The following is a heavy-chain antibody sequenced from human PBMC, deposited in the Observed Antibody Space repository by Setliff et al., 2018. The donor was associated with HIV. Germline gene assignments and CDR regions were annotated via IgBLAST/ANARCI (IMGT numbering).Heavy chain of an antibody. V-gene: IGHV3-23*01. CDR1: GFSLSCYR. CDR2: ISGSGDST. CDR3: AKDAPLYSTTGWYFDL. J-gene: IGHJ2*01. D-gene: IGHD6-13*01. Sequence: LRLSCAASGFSLSCYRMNWVRQAPGKGLEWVSAISGSGDSTYYADSVKGRFTISRDNSKNTLYLQMNSLRAADTAVYYCAKDAPLYSTTGWYFDLWGRGTLVTVSS.